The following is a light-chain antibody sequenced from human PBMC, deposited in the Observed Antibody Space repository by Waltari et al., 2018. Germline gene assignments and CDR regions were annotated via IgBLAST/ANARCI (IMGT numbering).Light chain of an antibody. Sequence: DIQMTQSPSSLSASVGDRVTITCRASEAIATFLNWYHEQGGKAPKLLIYHASMLHSGVPSRFSGSGGGTDFTLTITSLQPDDFGTFYCQQSYSFPPTFGQGTKVEIK. CDR1: EAIATF. V-gene: IGKV1-39*01. CDR2: HAS. J-gene: IGKJ1*01. CDR3: QQSYSFPPT.